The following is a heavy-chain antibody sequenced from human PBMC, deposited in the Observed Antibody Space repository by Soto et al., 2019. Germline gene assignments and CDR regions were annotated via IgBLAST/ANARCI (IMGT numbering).Heavy chain of an antibody. V-gene: IGHV3-23*01. CDR1: GFTFSSYA. CDR2: ISGSGGST. J-gene: IGHJ3*02. CDR3: ATAYYYDSSGYPVAFDI. D-gene: IGHD3-22*01. Sequence: EVQLLESGGGLVQPGGSLRLSCAASGFTFSSYAMSWVRQAPGKGLEWVSAISGSGGSTYYADSVKGRFTISRDNSKNTLYLQMNSLRAEDTAVYYCATAYYYDSSGYPVAFDIWGQGTMVTVSS.